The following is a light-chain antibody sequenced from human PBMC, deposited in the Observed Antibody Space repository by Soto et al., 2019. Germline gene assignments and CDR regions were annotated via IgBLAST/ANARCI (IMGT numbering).Light chain of an antibody. J-gene: IGKJ3*01. CDR1: QSISSW. CDR2: KAS. V-gene: IGKV1-5*03. CDR3: QQYNSYSGGFT. Sequence: DIQMTQSPSTLSASVGDRVTITCRASQSISSWLAWYQHKPGKAPKLLIYKASSLKSGVPSRFSGSGSGTEFTLTISSLQPDDFATYYCQQYNSYSGGFTFGPGTKVDIK.